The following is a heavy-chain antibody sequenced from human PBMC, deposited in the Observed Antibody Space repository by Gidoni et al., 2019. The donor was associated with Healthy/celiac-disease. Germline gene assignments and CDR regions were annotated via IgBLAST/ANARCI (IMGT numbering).Heavy chain of an antibody. CDR2: IYYSGST. V-gene: IGHV4-61*01. D-gene: IGHD3-22*01. J-gene: IGHJ6*02. CDR1: GGSVSSGSYY. Sequence: QVQLQESGPGLVKPSETLSLTCTVSGGSVSSGSYYWSWIRQPPGKGLEWIGYIYYSGSTNYNPSLKSRVTISVDTSKNQFSLKLSSVTAADTAVYYCARDKGGDSTPFDYYYGMDVWGQGTTVTVSS. CDR3: ARDKGGDSTPFDYYYGMDV.